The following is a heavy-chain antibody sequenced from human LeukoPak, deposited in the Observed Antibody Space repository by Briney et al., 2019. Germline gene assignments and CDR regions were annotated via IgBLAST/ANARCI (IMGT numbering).Heavy chain of an antibody. V-gene: IGHV4-39*01. CDR1: GGSISSNGYY. CDR3: ARRNRARYSSSSGRSSRWNDDRTNSWFDP. J-gene: IGHJ5*02. CDR2: FYYTGST. Sequence: PSETLSLTCTVSGGSISSNGYYWGWIRQPPGKGLEWIGSFYYTGSTFYSPSLKSRVTISVDTSKNQFSLKLSSVTAADTAVYYCARRNRARYSSSSGRSSRWNDDRTNSWFDPWGQGTLVTVSS. D-gene: IGHD6-6*01.